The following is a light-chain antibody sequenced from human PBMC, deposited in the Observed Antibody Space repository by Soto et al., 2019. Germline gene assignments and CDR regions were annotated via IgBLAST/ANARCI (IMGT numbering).Light chain of an antibody. CDR1: QSVNNNY. CDR3: QHRMNWPLT. Sequence: IVLTQSPGTLSLSPGEGATLSCRASQSVNNNYLAWYQQKPGQAPRLLIYGASKRATGIPDRFSGSGSETDFTLTISSLEPEEFAVYYCQHRMNWPLTVGQGTRLEI. J-gene: IGKJ5*01. CDR2: GAS. V-gene: IGKV3-11*01.